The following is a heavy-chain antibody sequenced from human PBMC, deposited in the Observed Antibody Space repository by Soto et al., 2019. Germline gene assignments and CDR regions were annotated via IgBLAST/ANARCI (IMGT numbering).Heavy chain of an antibody. D-gene: IGHD6-13*01. CDR3: RSSSRYSTDV. CDR2: IYSTGNT. Sequence: QLQLQESGPGLVKPSETLSLSCTVSGGSITSSSYWGWIRQPPGKGLEWIGSIYSTGNTYYNPCLNGRVTISGDTSKNQFSLSLSSVTAAYTAVYYCRSSSRYSTDVWGQGTTVYVSS. J-gene: IGHJ6*02. CDR1: GGSITSSSY. V-gene: IGHV4-39*01.